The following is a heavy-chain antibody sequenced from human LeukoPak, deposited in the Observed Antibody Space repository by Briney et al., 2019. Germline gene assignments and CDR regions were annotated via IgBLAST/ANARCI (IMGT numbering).Heavy chain of an antibody. CDR2: INPNSGGT. Sequence: ASVKVSCKASGYTFTGYYMHWVRQAPGQGLEWMGWINPNSGGTNYAQKFQGRVTMTRDTSISTAYMELSRLRSDDTAVYYCARDKAVAGTGSPDYWGQGTLVTVSS. J-gene: IGHJ4*02. V-gene: IGHV1-2*02. CDR1: GYTFTGYY. CDR3: ARDKAVAGTGSPDY. D-gene: IGHD6-19*01.